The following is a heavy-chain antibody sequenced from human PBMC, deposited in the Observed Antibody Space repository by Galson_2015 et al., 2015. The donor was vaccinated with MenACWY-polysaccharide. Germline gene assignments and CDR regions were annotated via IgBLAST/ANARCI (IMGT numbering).Heavy chain of an antibody. Sequence: SLRLSCAASGFTFSDFYMSWVRQSPGRGLEWVSCISSGGSPIYYADSVKGRFTISRDNAKNSVYSQMNSLRAEDTAVYYCAETPLDYYDSAGFIRTWGQGTLVTVSS. CDR3: AETPLDYYDSAGFIRT. CDR2: ISSGGSPI. CDR1: GFTFSDFY. D-gene: IGHD3-22*01. V-gene: IGHV3-11*01. J-gene: IGHJ4*02.